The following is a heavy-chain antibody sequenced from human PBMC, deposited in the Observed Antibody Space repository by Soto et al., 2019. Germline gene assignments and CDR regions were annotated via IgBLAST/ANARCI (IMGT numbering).Heavy chain of an antibody. CDR1: GFTFSSYG. D-gene: IGHD1-26*01. J-gene: IGHJ2*01. CDR3: ARDRATYPHYYFDL. Sequence: QVQLLESEGGVVQPGRSLRLSCAASGFTFSSYGMHWVSQAPGKGLEWVALIWYDGSNKYYADSVKGRFTISRDNSKNTLYLQMNSLRAEDTAVYYCARDRATYPHYYFDLWGRGTLVSVSS. CDR2: IWYDGSNK. V-gene: IGHV3-33*01.